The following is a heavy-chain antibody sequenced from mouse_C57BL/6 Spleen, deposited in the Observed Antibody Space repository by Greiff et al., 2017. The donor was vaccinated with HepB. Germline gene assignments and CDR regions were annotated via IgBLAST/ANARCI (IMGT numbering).Heavy chain of an antibody. CDR2: IYPRSGNT. D-gene: IGHD3-2*02. CDR3: ARPQGDSSGFSWFAY. CDR1: GYTFTSYG. Sequence: QVHVKQSGAELARPGASVKLSCKASGYTFTSYGISWVKQRTGQGLEWIGEIYPRSGNTYYNEKFKGKATLTADKSSSTAYMELRSLTSEDSAVYFCARPQGDSSGFSWFAYWGQGTLVTVSA. J-gene: IGHJ3*01. V-gene: IGHV1-81*01.